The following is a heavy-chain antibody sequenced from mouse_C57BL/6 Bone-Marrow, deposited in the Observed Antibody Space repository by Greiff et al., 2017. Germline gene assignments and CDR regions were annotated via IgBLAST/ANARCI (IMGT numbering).Heavy chain of an antibody. J-gene: IGHJ1*03. D-gene: IGHD1-1*01. V-gene: IGHV1-64*01. CDR1: CYTFTSYW. CDR2: IHPNSGST. CDR3: ARGSNYRYFDV. Sequence: QLQQPPPALFPPLPPLNFSCNSSCYTFTSYWMHWVKQRPGQGLEWIGMIHPNSGSTNYNEKFKSKATLTVDKSSSTAYMQLSSLTSEDSAVYYCARGSNYRYFDVWGTGTTVTVSS.